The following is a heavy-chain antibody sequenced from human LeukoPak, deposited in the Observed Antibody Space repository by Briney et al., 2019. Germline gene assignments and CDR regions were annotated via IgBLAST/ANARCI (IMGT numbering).Heavy chain of an antibody. CDR2: ISYDGSNK. J-gene: IGHJ4*02. D-gene: IGHD3-16*02. CDR1: GFTFSSYG. CDR3: AKVSSASDY. V-gene: IGHV3-30*18. Sequence: GRSLRLSCAASGFTFSSYGMHWVRQAPGKGLGWVAVISYDGSNKYYADSVKGRFTISRDNSKNTLYLQMNSLRAEDTAVYYCAKVSSASDYWGQGTLVTVSS.